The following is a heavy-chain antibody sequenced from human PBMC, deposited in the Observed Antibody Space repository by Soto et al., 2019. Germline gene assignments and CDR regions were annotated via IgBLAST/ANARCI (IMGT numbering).Heavy chain of an antibody. J-gene: IGHJ4*02. D-gene: IGHD6-13*01. Sequence: PSETLSLTCSVSVGSISSSSNYWGWIRQPPGKGLEWTGSIYYSGSTYYNPSLRSRVTISVDTPKNQFSLKLSSVTAADTAVYYCARQTGLSSSSYYFGYWGQGTLVTVSS. CDR1: VGSISSSSNY. V-gene: IGHV4-39*01. CDR2: IYYSGST. CDR3: ARQTGLSSSSYYFGY.